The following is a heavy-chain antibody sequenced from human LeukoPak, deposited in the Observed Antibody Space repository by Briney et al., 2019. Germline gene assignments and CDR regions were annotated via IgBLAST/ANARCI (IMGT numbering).Heavy chain of an antibody. Sequence: SETLSLTCTVSGGSISSGGYYWSWIRQHPGKGLEWIGYIYYSGSTYYNPSLKSRLTISVDTSKNQFSLKLSSVTAADTAVYYCARDRSRGTGTFDYWGQGTLVTVFS. V-gene: IGHV4-31*03. J-gene: IGHJ4*02. CDR3: ARDRSRGTGTFDY. D-gene: IGHD1-1*01. CDR2: IYYSGST. CDR1: GGSISSGGYY.